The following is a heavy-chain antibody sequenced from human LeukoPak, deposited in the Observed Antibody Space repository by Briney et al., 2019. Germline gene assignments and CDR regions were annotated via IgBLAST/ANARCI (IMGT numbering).Heavy chain of an antibody. CDR1: GFTFSDYY. J-gene: IGHJ6*03. Sequence: GGSLRLSCAASGFTFSDYYMSWIRQAPGKGLEWVSAISGSGGSTYYADSVKGRFTISRDNSKNTLYLQMNSLRAEDTAVYYCAKDPFWSGYNYYYYYMDVWGKGTTVTVSS. CDR3: AKDPFWSGYNYYYYYMDV. V-gene: IGHV3-23*01. CDR2: ISGSGGST. D-gene: IGHD3-3*01.